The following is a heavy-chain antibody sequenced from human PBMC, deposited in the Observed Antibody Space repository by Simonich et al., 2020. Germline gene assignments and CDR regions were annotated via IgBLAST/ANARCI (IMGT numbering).Heavy chain of an antibody. J-gene: IGHJ6*02. Sequence: EVQLVESGGGLVKPGGSLRLCCAASGFTFSSYSMNWVRLAPGKGREWVSSISSSRSYIYYANSVKGRFTISRDNAKNSLYLQMTSLRAEDTAVYYCAGGVYCSSTSCSTYYYYGMDVWGQGTTVTVSS. CDR1: GFTFSSYS. V-gene: IGHV3-21*01. CDR3: AGGVYCSSTSCSTYYYYGMDV. CDR2: ISSSRSYI. D-gene: IGHD2-2*01.